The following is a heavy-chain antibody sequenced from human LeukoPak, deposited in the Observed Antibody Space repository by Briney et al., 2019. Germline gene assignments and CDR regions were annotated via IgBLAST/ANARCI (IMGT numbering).Heavy chain of an antibody. J-gene: IGHJ3*02. V-gene: IGHV1-8*03. CDR3: ARDRSGYHRDAFDI. D-gene: IGHD5-12*01. CDR1: GYTFTSYD. CDR2: MNPNSGNT. Sequence: GASVRVSCKASGYTFTSYDINWVRQATGQGLEWMGWMNPNSGNTGYAQKFQGRVTITRNTSISTAYMELSRLRSDDTAVYYCARDRSGYHRDAFDIWGQGTMVTVSS.